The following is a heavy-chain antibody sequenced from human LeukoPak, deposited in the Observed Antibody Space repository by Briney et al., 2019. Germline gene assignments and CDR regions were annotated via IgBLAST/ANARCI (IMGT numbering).Heavy chain of an antibody. D-gene: IGHD6-19*01. CDR2: MNPNSGNT. CDR1: GYTFTSYD. J-gene: IGHJ6*02. V-gene: IGHV1-8*01. CDR3: ARGDRGSGWYYYYYGMDV. Sequence: ASVKVSCKASGYTFTSYDINWVRQATGQGLEWMGWMNPNSGNTGYAQKFQGRVTMTRNTSISTAYMELSSLRSEDTAVYYCARGDRGSGWYYYYYGMDVWGQGTTVTVSS.